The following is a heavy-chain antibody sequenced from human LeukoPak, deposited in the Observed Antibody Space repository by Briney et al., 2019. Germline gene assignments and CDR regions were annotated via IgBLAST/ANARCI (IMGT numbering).Heavy chain of an antibody. Sequence: PGGSLRLSCAASGFTFDDYAMHWVRQAPGEGLEWVSGISWNSGSIGYADSVKGRFTISRDNAKNSLYLQMNSLRAEDTAVYYCARALGYCSSTSCYTFDYWGQGTLVTVSS. CDR1: GFTFDDYA. D-gene: IGHD2-2*02. J-gene: IGHJ4*02. CDR3: ARALGYCSSTSCYTFDY. CDR2: ISWNSGSI. V-gene: IGHV3-9*01.